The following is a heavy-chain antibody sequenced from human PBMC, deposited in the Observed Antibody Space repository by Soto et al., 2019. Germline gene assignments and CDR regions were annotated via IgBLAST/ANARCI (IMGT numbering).Heavy chain of an antibody. D-gene: IGHD6-13*01. CDR3: ARGGNSSSLPYYYYGMDV. V-gene: IGHV1-69*12. Sequence: QVQLVQSGAEVKKPGSSVKVSCKASGGTFSSYAISWVRQAPGQGLEWMGGIIPIFGTANYAQKFQGRVTTTADECTSTASMGLSSLRSEDTAVYYCARGGNSSSLPYYYYGMDVWGQGTTVTVSS. CDR2: IIPIFGTA. J-gene: IGHJ6*02. CDR1: GGTFSSYA.